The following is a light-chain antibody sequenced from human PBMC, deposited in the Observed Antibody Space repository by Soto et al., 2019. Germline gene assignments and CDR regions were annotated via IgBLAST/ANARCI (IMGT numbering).Light chain of an antibody. CDR2: AAS. CDR3: QQYSSPPQT. V-gene: IGKV3-20*01. J-gene: IGKJ1*01. Sequence: EMVMTQSPATLSVSPGERATLSCRASQSVTNNYLAWYQQKVGQAPRLLIFAASNRATGIPDRFSGSGSGTDFTLTISRLEPEDFAMYFCQQYSSPPQTFGQGTKVDIK. CDR1: QSVTNNY.